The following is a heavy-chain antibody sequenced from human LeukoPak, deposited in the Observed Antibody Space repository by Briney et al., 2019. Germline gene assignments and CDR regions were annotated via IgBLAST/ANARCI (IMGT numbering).Heavy chain of an antibody. CDR2: IYIDGTT. CDR3: ARSAAAEDY. CDR1: GLTVTSNH. Sequence: GGSLRLSCAASGLTVTSNHMSWVRQAPGKGLEYVSVIYIDGTTYYAESVKGRFTISRDNSKNTLYLQMNSLRVEDTAVYYCARSAAAEDYWGQGTLVTVSS. J-gene: IGHJ4*02. D-gene: IGHD6-13*01. V-gene: IGHV3-53*01.